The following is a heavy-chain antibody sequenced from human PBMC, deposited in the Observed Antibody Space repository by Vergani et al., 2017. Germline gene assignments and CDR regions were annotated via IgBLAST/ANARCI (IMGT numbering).Heavy chain of an antibody. V-gene: IGHV1-18*01. Sequence: QVQLVQSGAEVKKPGASVKVSCKASGYTFTSYGISWVRQAPGQGLEWMGWISAYNGNTNYAQKLQGRVTMTTDTSTSTAYMELRSLRSDDTAVYYCARAARDYYDSSGYYYPLDYWGQGTLVTVSS. CDR2: ISAYNGNT. J-gene: IGHJ4*02. D-gene: IGHD3-22*01. CDR3: ARAARDYYDSSGYYYPLDY. CDR1: GYTFTSYG.